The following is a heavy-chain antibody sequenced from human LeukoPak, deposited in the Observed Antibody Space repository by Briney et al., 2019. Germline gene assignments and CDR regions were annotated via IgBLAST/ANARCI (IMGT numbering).Heavy chain of an antibody. D-gene: IGHD6-19*01. CDR3: AREIAVAGLGPFDY. V-gene: IGHV1-69*04. CDR2: IIPIFGIA. CDR1: GGTFSSYA. J-gene: IGHJ4*02. Sequence: SVKVSCKASGGTFSSYAISWVRQAPGQGLEWMGRIIPIFGIANYAQKFQGRVTITADKSTSTAYMELTSLRSEDTAVYYCAREIAVAGLGPFDYWGRGTLVTVSS.